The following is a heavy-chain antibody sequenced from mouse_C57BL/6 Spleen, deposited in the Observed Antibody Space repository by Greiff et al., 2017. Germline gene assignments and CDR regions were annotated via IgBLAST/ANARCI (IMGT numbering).Heavy chain of an antibody. CDR3: ARRVYYAMDY. CDR2: IDPETGGT. J-gene: IGHJ4*01. V-gene: IGHV1-15*01. CDR1: GYTFTDYE. Sequence: QVQLQQSGAELVRPGASVTLSCKASGYTFTDYEMHWVKQTPVHGLEWIGAIDPETGGTAYNQKFKGKAILTADKSSSTAYMQLSSLTSEDSAVYFCARRVYYAMDYWGQGTSVTVSS.